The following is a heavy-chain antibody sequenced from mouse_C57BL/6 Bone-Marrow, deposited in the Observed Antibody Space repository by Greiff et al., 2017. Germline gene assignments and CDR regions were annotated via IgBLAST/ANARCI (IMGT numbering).Heavy chain of an antibody. J-gene: IGHJ4*01. D-gene: IGHD1-1*01. V-gene: IGHV1-4*01. CDR1: GYTFTSYT. CDR2: INPSSGYT. Sequence: QVQLKESGAELASPGASVKMSCKASGYTFTSYTMHWVKQRPGQGLEWIGYINPSSGYTKYNQKFKDKATLTADKSSSTAYMQLSSLTSEDSAVYYCARSYYGNYYAMDYWGQGTSVTVSS. CDR3: ARSYYGNYYAMDY.